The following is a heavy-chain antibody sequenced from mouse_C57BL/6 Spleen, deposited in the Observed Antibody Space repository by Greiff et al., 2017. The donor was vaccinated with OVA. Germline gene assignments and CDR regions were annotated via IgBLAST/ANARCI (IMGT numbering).Heavy chain of an antibody. CDR3: AFLYGYDATPYAMDY. D-gene: IGHD2-2*01. J-gene: IGHJ4*01. CDR2: IYPRDGST. V-gene: IGHV1-85*01. Sequence: QVQLQQSGPELVKPGASVKLSCKASGYTFTSYDINWVKQRPGQGLEWIGWIYPRDGSTKYNEKFKGKATLTVDTSSSTAYMELHSLTSEDSAVYFCAFLYGYDATPYAMDYWGQGTSVTVSS. CDR1: GYTFTSYD.